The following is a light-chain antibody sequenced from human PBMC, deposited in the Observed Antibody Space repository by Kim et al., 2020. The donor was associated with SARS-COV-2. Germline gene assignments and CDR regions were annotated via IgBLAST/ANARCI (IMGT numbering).Light chain of an antibody. J-gene: IGKJ1*01. CDR3: QQSYSKTWT. V-gene: IGKV1-39*01. CDR2: DAS. CDR1: QTVTTY. Sequence: GDRVTITCRASQTVTTYLNWYQQKPGKPPNLLIYDASKLHDGVPSRFSGSGSGTDFTLTISNLQPEDFATYYCQQSYSKTWTFGQGTKVDIK.